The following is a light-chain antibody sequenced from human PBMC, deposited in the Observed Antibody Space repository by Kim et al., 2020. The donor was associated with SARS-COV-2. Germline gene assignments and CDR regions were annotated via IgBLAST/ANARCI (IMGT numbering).Light chain of an antibody. CDR1: QSVNTY. V-gene: IGKV1-39*01. J-gene: IGKJ3*01. CDR2: AAS. CDR3: QQSYNTPFT. Sequence: DIQVTQSPSSLSASVGDKVTITCRTSQSVNTYLNWYQQRPGRAPQLLIYAASTLQSGVPSRFSGSRSWTDYILTITSLQPEDFATYFCQQSYNTPFTFGPGTKVDIK.